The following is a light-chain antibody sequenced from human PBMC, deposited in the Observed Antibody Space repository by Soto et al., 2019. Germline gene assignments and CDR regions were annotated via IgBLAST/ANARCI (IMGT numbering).Light chain of an antibody. CDR1: QSVSNF. CDR2: GAS. Sequence: EIVLTQSPATLSLSPGERATLSCRASQSVSNFLAWYQQKPGQAPRLLIYGASSRATGIPDRFSGSGSGTDFTLTISRLEPEDVAVYYCQQYLTSPKTLGQGTKVDIK. V-gene: IGKV3-20*01. J-gene: IGKJ1*01. CDR3: QQYLTSPKT.